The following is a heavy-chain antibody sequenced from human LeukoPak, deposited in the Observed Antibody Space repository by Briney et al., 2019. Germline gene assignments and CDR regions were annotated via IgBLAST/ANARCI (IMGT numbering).Heavy chain of an antibody. CDR1: GFTFSSYA. CDR3: AKGGPYYYDSSGSDFDY. D-gene: IGHD3-22*01. V-gene: IGHV3-23*01. CDR2: ISGSGGST. Sequence: GGSLRLSCAASGFTFSSYAMSCVRQAPGKGLEWVSAISGSGGSTYYADSVKGRFTISRDNSKNTLYLQMNSLRAEDTAVYYCAKGGPYYYDSSGSDFDYWGQGTLVTVSS. J-gene: IGHJ4*02.